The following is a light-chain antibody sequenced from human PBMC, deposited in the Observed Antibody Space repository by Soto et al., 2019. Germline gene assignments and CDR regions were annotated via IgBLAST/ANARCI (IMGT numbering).Light chain of an antibody. Sequence: AIQMTQSPSSLSASVGDRVTITCRASQDIRSDLAWYQKKSGKAPKLLIYAASTLQSGVPSRFSGSGSGSDFALTSSSLQPVDFATYYCLQDYTYPRTFGQGTSVDI. CDR1: QDIRSD. J-gene: IGKJ1*01. CDR2: AAS. V-gene: IGKV1-6*01. CDR3: LQDYTYPRT.